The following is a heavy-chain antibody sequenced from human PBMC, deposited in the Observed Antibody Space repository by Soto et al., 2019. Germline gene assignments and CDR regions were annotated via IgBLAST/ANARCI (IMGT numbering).Heavy chain of an antibody. CDR1: GGTFSSYA. J-gene: IGHJ6*02. Sequence: ASVKVSCKASGGTFSSYAISWVRQAPGQGXEWMGGIIPIFGTANYAQKFQGRVTITADKSTSTAYMELSSLRSEDTAVYYCASYMTTVTTWRTLNYYYGMDVWGQGTTVTVSS. V-gene: IGHV1-69*06. D-gene: IGHD4-4*01. CDR2: IIPIFGTA. CDR3: ASYMTTVTTWRTLNYYYGMDV.